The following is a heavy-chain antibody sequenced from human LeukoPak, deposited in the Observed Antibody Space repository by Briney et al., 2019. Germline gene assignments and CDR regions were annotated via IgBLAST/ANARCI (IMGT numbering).Heavy chain of an antibody. CDR2: ISGSGGST. CDR1: GFTFSSYG. J-gene: IGHJ4*02. D-gene: IGHD4-23*01. CDR3: AKAYGGNFLFPD. V-gene: IGHV3-23*01. Sequence: GGSLRLSCAASGFTFSSYGMSWVRQAPGKGLEWVSAISGSGGSTYYADSVKGRFTISRDNSKNTLYLQMNSLRAEDTAVYYCAKAYGGNFLFPDWGQGTLVTVSS.